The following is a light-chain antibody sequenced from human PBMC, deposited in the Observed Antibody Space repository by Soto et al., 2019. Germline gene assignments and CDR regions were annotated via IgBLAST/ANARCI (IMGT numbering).Light chain of an antibody. J-gene: IGLJ1*01. CDR1: SSDVGGYTY. CDR3: CSYAGSYTYV. Sequence: QSALTQPRSVSGSPGQSVTISCTGTSSDVGGYTYVSWYQQHPGKAPKLMIYDVGKRPSGVPDRFSGSKSGNTASLTISGLQAEDEADYYCCSYAGSYTYVFGTGTKLTVL. CDR2: DVG. V-gene: IGLV2-11*01.